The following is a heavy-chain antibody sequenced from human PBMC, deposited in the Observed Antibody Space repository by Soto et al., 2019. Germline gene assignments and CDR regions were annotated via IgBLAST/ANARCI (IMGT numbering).Heavy chain of an antibody. J-gene: IGHJ3*02. V-gene: IGHV1-69*13. D-gene: IGHD2-8*01. CDR3: ARVEYCTNGVCYGTDAFDI. Sequence: ASVKVSCKASGGTFSSYAISWVRQAPGQGLEWMGGIIPIFGTANYAQKFQGRVTITADESTSTAYMELSSLRSEDTAVYYCARVEYCTNGVCYGTDAFDIWGQGTMVTVSS. CDR2: IIPIFGTA. CDR1: GGTFSSYA.